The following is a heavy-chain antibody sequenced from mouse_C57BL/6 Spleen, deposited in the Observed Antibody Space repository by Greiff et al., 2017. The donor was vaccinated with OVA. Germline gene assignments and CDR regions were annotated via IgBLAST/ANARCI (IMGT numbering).Heavy chain of an antibody. CDR2: IYPGNSDT. J-gene: IGHJ3*01. CDR3: SLYYSNYVGFAY. Sequence: VQLQQSGTVLARPGASVKLSCKTSGYTFTSYWMHWVKQRPGQGLEWIGAIYPGNSDTSYNQKFKGKAKLTAVTSASTAYMELSSLTNEDSAVYYCSLYYSNYVGFAYWGQGTLVTVSA. CDR1: GYTFTSYW. V-gene: IGHV1-5*01. D-gene: IGHD2-5*01.